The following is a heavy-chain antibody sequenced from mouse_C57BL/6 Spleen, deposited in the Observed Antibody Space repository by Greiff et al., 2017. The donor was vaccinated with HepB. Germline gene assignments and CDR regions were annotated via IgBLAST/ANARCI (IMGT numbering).Heavy chain of an antibody. CDR1: GYTFTDYY. V-gene: IGHV1-26*01. Sequence: EVQLQQSGPELVKPGASVKISCKASGYTFTDYYMNWVKQSHGKSLEWIGDINPNNGGTSYNQKFKGKATLTVDKSSSTAYMELRSLTSEDSAVYNCARSLITTVVATGAMDYWGQGTSVTVSS. J-gene: IGHJ4*01. CDR3: ARSLITTVVATGAMDY. CDR2: INPNNGGT. D-gene: IGHD1-1*01.